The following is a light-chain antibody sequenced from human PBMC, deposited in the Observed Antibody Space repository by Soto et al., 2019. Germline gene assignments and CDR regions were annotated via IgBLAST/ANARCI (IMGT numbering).Light chain of an antibody. CDR1: STDPATYDL. CDR3: CSRL. V-gene: IGLV2-23*02. CDR2: EVA. J-gene: IGLJ2*01. Sequence: QSALTQPASVSGSPGQSITISCTGTSTDPATYDLVSWYQQHPGKAPQLIIYEVAKRPSGVSARFSGSQSGDTASLTISGRQAADEAYYYCCSRLFGGGTKLTVL.